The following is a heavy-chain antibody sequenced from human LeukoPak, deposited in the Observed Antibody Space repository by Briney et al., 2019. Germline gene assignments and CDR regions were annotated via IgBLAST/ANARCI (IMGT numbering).Heavy chain of an antibody. Sequence: ASVKVSCKASGYSLTDYYMYWVRQAPGQGLELMGWINPHSGGTNYTQKFQGRVTMTRDTSISTAYMELRGLTSDDTAVYYCARDPITMAAFDLDHWGQGTLVTVSS. V-gene: IGHV1-2*02. CDR2: INPHSGGT. CDR1: GYSLTDYY. J-gene: IGHJ4*02. CDR3: ARDPITMAAFDLDH. D-gene: IGHD6-19*01.